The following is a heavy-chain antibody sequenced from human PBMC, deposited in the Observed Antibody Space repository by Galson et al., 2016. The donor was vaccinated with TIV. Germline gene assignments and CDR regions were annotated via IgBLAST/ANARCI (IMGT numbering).Heavy chain of an antibody. V-gene: IGHV1-46*03. CDR3: VSGMGSGRPRNFDY. J-gene: IGHJ4*02. CDR1: GYTFSKYY. CDR2: INPSDGTT. D-gene: IGHD3-10*01. Sequence: SVKVSCKASGYTFSKYYMHWVRQAPGQGLEWMGIINPSDGTTVYAQSFQGRVTMTRDTSTSTAYMELSSLTPEDTAVYYCVSGMGSGRPRNFDYWGQGTLVT.